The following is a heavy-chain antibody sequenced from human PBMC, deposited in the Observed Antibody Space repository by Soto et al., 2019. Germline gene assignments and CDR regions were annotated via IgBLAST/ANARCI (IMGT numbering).Heavy chain of an antibody. J-gene: IGHJ4*02. V-gene: IGHV1-2*02. CDR1: GYTFTGYY. Sequence: QVQLVQSGAEVTKPGASVKVSCKASGYTFTGYYLHWVRQAPGQGLEWVAWINPISDGTKYAQKFQGRVTVTRDTAISTAYMELSRLTSDDTAVYYWARVPVLELLDHWGQGTLVSVSS. CDR2: INPISDGT. D-gene: IGHD1-7*01. CDR3: ARVPVLELLDH.